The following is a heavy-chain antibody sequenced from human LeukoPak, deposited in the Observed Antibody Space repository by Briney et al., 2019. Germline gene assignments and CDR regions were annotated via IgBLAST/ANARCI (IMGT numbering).Heavy chain of an antibody. CDR3: ASYSSGWSPAEYFQH. Sequence: PSETLSLTCTVSGGSISSGSYYWSWIRQPAGKGLEWIGRIYTSGSTNYNPSLKSRVTISVDTSKNQFSLKLSSVTAADTAVYYCASYSSGWSPAEYFQHWGQGTLVTVSS. D-gene: IGHD6-19*01. CDR2: IYTSGST. J-gene: IGHJ1*01. CDR1: GGSISSGSYY. V-gene: IGHV4-61*02.